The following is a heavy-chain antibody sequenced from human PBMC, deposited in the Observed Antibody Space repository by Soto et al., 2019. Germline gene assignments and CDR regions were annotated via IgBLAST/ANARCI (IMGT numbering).Heavy chain of an antibody. D-gene: IGHD5-18*01. J-gene: IGHJ4*02. V-gene: IGHV3-23*01. CDR3: AKVLRRYSYGDNFDY. CDR1: GFTFSSYA. Sequence: GGSLRLSCAASGFTFSSYAMSWVRQAPGKGLEWVSEISGSGGSTFSADSVKGRFTISRDNSKNTLYLQMNSLRAEDTAVYYCAKVLRRYSYGDNFDYWGQGTLVTVSS. CDR2: ISGSGGST.